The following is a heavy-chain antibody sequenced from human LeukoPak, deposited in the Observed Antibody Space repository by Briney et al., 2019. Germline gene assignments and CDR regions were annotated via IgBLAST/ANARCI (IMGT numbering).Heavy chain of an antibody. CDR2: ISYDGSNK. Sequence: GRSLRLSCAASGFTFSSYAMHWVRQAPGKGLEWVAVISYDGSNKYYADSVKGRFTISRDNSKNTLYLQMNSLRAEDTAVYYCARAPNWNDPDYWGQGTLVTVSS. D-gene: IGHD1-20*01. CDR1: GFTFSSYA. CDR3: ARAPNWNDPDY. V-gene: IGHV3-30-3*01. J-gene: IGHJ4*02.